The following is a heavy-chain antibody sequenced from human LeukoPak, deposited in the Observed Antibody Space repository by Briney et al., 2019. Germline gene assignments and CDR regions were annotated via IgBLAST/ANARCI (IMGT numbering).Heavy chain of an antibody. D-gene: IGHD1-7*01. CDR1: GGSISSSSYY. V-gene: IGHV4-39*01. CDR3: ARHGYNWNYTPEDAFDI. CDR2: IYYSGST. J-gene: IGHJ3*02. Sequence: SETLSLTCTVSGGSISSSSYYWGWIRQPPGKGLEWIGSIYYSGSTYYNPSLKSRVTISVDTSKNQFSLKLSSVTAADTAVYYCARHGYNWNYTPEDAFDIWGQGTMVTVSS.